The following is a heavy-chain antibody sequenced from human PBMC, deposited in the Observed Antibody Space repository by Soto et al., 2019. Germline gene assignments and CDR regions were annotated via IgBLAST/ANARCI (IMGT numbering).Heavy chain of an antibody. V-gene: IGHV3-30*18. D-gene: IGHD3-3*01. Sequence: GGSLRLSCAASGFTFSSYGMHWVRQAPGKGLEWVAVISYDGSNKYYADSVKGRFTISRDNSKNTLYLQMNSLRAEDTAVYYCAKEGITIFGVVTKYYYYYMDVWGKGTTVTVSS. CDR3: AKEGITIFGVVTKYYYYYMDV. CDR1: GFTFSSYG. CDR2: ISYDGSNK. J-gene: IGHJ6*03.